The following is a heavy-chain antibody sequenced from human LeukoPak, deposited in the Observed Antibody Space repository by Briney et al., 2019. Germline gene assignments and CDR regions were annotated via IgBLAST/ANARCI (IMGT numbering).Heavy chain of an antibody. D-gene: IGHD3-22*01. CDR1: GFTFSSYG. CDR2: ISYDGSNK. J-gene: IGHJ4*02. CDR3: ARVTYYYDSSGYSGAFDY. V-gene: IGHV3-30*12. Sequence: PGGSLRLSCAASGFTFSSYGMHWVRQAPGKGLEWVAVISYDGSNKYYADSVKGRFTISRDNSKNTLYLQMNSLRAEDTAVYYCARVTYYYDSSGYSGAFDYWGQGTLVTVSS.